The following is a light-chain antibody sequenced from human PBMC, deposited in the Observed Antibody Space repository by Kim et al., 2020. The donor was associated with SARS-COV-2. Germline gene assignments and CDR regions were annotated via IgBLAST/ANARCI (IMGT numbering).Light chain of an antibody. CDR1: SSDIGGYNL. Sequence: QSALTQPASVSGSPGQSITISCTGASSDIGGYNLVSWYLLHPGKAPKLVIYEVNERPSGVSNRFSGSKSGNAASLTISGLQAEDEADYYCCSYAGSGTWVFGGGTKLTVL. CDR2: EVN. CDR3: CSYAGSGTWV. J-gene: IGLJ3*02. V-gene: IGLV2-23*02.